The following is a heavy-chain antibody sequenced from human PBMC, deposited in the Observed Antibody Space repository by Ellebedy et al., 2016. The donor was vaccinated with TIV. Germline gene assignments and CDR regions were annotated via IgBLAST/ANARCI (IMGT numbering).Heavy chain of an antibody. D-gene: IGHD2-15*01. CDR3: ANSRFDY. Sequence: MPSETLSLTCTVSGDSITSSTYFWGWIRQPPGKGLEWIGSIYYSGTTYYNPSLKSRVTISVDTSKNQFSLKLSSVAVADTAVYFCANSRFDYWGQGLLVTVSS. J-gene: IGHJ4*02. CDR2: IYYSGTT. V-gene: IGHV4-39*07. CDR1: GDSITSSTYF.